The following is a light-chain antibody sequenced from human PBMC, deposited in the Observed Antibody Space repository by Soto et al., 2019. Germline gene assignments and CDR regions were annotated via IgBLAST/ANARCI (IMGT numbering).Light chain of an antibody. CDR3: QQYNSWPIT. CDR1: QSLRSK. Sequence: EIVMTQSPATLSVSPGESGTRSCRASQSLRSKLPGYQHRPGHAPSLLIYEVSTRATYIPARFTGSGSGTEFTLTISGPQSEDFAVYYCQQYNSWPITFGQGTRLE. J-gene: IGKJ5*01. CDR2: EVS. V-gene: IGKV3-15*01.